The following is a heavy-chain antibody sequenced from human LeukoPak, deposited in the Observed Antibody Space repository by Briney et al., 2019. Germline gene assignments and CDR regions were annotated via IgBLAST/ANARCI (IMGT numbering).Heavy chain of an antibody. J-gene: IGHJ4*02. CDR1: GFTFRSYA. D-gene: IGHD3-22*01. CDR2: VSGSGGST. CDR3: ARGSTDNGYSPFDY. Sequence: GGSLRLSCAASGFTFRSYAMSWVRQAPGKGLEWVSAVSGSGGSTYYADSVKGRFTIFRDNSKNTLYLQMNSLRAEDTAVYYCARGSTDNGYSPFDYWGQGTLVTVSS. V-gene: IGHV3-23*01.